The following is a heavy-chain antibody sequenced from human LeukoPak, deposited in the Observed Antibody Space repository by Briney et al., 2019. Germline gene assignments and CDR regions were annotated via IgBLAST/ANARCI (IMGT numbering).Heavy chain of an antibody. CDR3: AKDISPYSSSWYVDY. CDR2: INPNSGGT. J-gene: IGHJ4*02. D-gene: IGHD6-13*01. CDR1: GYTFTGYY. V-gene: IGHV1-2*04. Sequence: GASVKVSCKASGYTFTGYYMHWVRQAPGQGLEWMGWINPNSGGTNYAQKFQGWVTMTRDTSISTAYMELSRLRSDDTALYYCAKDISPYSSSWYVDYWGQGTLVTVSS.